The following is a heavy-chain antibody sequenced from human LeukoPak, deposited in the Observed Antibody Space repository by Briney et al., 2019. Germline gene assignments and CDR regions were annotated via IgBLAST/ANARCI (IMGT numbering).Heavy chain of an antibody. D-gene: IGHD2-15*01. CDR3: ARDLAGRLGAFDI. CDR2: ISSSGYT. V-gene: IGHV3-11*05. Sequence: PGGSLRLSCAASGFTFSDYYMSWIRQAPGKGLEWVSYISSSGYTNYADSVKGRFTISRDNAKNSLYLQMNSLRAEDTAVYYCARDLAGRLGAFDIWGQGTMVTVSS. J-gene: IGHJ3*02. CDR1: GFTFSDYY.